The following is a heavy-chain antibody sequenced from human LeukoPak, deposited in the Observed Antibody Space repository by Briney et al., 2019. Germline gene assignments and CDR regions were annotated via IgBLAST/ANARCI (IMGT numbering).Heavy chain of an antibody. CDR1: GGSISSSSYY. V-gene: IGHV4-39*01. CDR3: ASPRGFGEGYFDY. J-gene: IGHJ4*02. Sequence: SETLSLTCTVSGGSISSSSYYWGWIRQPPGKGLEWIGSIYYSGSTYYNPSLKSRVTISVDTSKNQSSLKLSSVTAADTAVYYCASPRGFGEGYFDYWGQGTLVTVSS. D-gene: IGHD3-10*01. CDR2: IYYSGST.